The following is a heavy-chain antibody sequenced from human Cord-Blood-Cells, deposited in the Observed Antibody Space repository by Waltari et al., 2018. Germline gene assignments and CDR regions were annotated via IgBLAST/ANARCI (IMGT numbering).Heavy chain of an antibody. CDR2: INHSGST. D-gene: IGHD3-3*01. Sequence: QVQLQQWGAGLLKPSETLSLTCAVYGGSFSGYYWSWIRQPPGKGLEWIGEINHSGSTNSNPSLKSRVTISVDTSKNQFSLKLSSVTAADTAVYYCARADFGYDAFDIWGQGTMVTVSS. CDR1: GGSFSGYY. CDR3: ARADFGYDAFDI. J-gene: IGHJ3*02. V-gene: IGHV4-34*01.